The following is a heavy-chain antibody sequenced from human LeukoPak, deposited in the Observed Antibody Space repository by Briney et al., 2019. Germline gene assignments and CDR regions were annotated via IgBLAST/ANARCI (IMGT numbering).Heavy chain of an antibody. V-gene: IGHV3-30*03. CDR3: ARDKEDCSSTSCYGYYYYGMDV. CDR1: GFTFSSYG. CDR2: ISYDGSNK. J-gene: IGHJ6*02. Sequence: PGGSLRLSCAASGFTFSSYGMHWVRQAPGKGLEWVAVISYDGSNKYYADSVKGRFTISRDNSKNTLYLQMNSLRAEDTAVYYCARDKEDCSSTSCYGYYYYGMDVWGQGTTVTVSS. D-gene: IGHD2-2*01.